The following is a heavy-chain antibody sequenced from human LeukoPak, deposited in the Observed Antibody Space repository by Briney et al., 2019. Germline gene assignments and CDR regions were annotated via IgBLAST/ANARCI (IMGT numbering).Heavy chain of an antibody. CDR3: ARDWGFGGRSGMDV. J-gene: IGHJ6*02. CDR1: GGSISSYY. D-gene: IGHD3-10*01. CDR2: IYTSGST. Sequence: TSETLSLTRTVSGGSISSYYWSWIRQPAGKGMEWIGRIYTSGSTNYNPSLKSRVTMSVDTSKNQFSLKLSSVTAADTAVYYCARDWGFGGRSGMDVWGQGTTVTVSS. V-gene: IGHV4-4*07.